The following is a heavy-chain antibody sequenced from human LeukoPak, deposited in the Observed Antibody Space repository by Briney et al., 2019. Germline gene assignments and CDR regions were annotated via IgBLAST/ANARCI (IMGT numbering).Heavy chain of an antibody. CDR2: INPSGGST. J-gene: IGHJ3*02. D-gene: IGHD6-6*01. CDR3: AREGAAVRPFPDAFDI. CDR1: GYTFTSYY. V-gene: IGHV1-46*01. Sequence: ASVKVSCKASGYTFTSYYMHWVRQAPGQGLEWMGIINPSGGSTGYAQKFQGRVTMTRDTSTSTVYMELSSLRSEDTAVYYCAREGAAVRPFPDAFDIRGQGTMVTVSS.